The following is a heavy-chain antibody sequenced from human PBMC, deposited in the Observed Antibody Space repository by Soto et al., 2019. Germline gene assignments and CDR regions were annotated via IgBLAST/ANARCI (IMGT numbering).Heavy chain of an antibody. D-gene: IGHD3-22*01. CDR3: ASLPMIVASYYYYGMDV. V-gene: IGHV3-7*01. Sequence: GGSLRLSCAASGFTFSSYWMSWVRQAPGKGLEWVANIKQDGSEKYYVDSVKGRFTIYRDNAKNSLYLQMNSLRAEDTAVYYCASLPMIVASYYYYGMDVWGQGTTVTVS. J-gene: IGHJ6*02. CDR1: GFTFSSYW. CDR2: IKQDGSEK.